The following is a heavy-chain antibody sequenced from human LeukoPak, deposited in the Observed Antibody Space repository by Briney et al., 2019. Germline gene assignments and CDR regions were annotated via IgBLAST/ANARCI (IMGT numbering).Heavy chain of an antibody. CDR2: INSDGSST. J-gene: IGHJ4*02. V-gene: IGHV3-74*01. D-gene: IGHD3-22*01. Sequence: GGSLRLSCAASGFTFSSYWMHWVRQAPGKGLVWVSRINSDGSSTSYADSVKGRFTISRDNAKNTLYLQMNSLRAEDTAVYYCARDRPRYYYDSSGSDYWGQGTLVTVSS. CDR3: ARDRPRYYYDSSGSDY. CDR1: GFTFSSYW.